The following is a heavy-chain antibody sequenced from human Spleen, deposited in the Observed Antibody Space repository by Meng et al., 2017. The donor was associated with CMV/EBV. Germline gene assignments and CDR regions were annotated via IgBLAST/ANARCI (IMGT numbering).Heavy chain of an antibody. CDR2: IIPIFGTA. J-gene: IGHJ4*02. V-gene: IGHV1-69*12. Sequence: QVQLVEPGAEVKKPGSSVKVSCKASGGTFSSYAISWVRQAPGQGLEWMGGIIPIFGTANYAQKFQGRVTITADESTSTAYMELSSLRSEDTAVYYCASSAKRGSPCYYWGQGTLVTVSS. CDR3: ASSAKRGSPCYY. CDR1: GGTFSSYA. D-gene: IGHD3-10*01.